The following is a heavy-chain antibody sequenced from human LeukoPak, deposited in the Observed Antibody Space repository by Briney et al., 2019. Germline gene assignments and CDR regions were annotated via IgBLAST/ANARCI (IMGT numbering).Heavy chain of an antibody. CDR3: ARQGYDILTGYIDAFDI. J-gene: IGHJ3*02. D-gene: IGHD3-9*01. CDR1: GGSISSYY. CDR2: ISYSGST. V-gene: IGHV4-59*08. Sequence: SETLSLTCTVSGGSISSYYWSWIRQPPGKGLEWIGYISYSGSTNYNPSLKSRVTISVDTSKNQFSLKLRSVTAADTAIYYCARQGYDILTGYIDAFDIWGQGTMVTVSS.